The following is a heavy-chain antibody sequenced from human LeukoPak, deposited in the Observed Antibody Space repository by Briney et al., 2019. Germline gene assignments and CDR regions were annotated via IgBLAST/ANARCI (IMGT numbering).Heavy chain of an antibody. J-gene: IGHJ6*03. Sequence: SQTISLTCAISGDSVSSNSAAWNWIRQSPSRDLEWLGRTYYRSKWYNDYVVSVKSRLPINPDTSKNQFSLQLNSVTPEDTAVYYCAREYVGSGYYFGAHYYYYYMDVWGKGTTVTVSS. D-gene: IGHD3-3*01. CDR2: TYYRSKWYN. V-gene: IGHV6-1*01. CDR3: AREYVGSGYYFGAHYYYYYMDV. CDR1: GDSVSSNSAA.